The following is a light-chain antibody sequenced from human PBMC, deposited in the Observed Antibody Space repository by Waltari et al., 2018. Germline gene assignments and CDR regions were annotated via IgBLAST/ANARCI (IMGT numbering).Light chain of an antibody. V-gene: IGLV1-51*02. J-gene: IGLJ3*02. CDR3: GTWHSGLSVVL. CDR1: CSDIGSNY. Sequence: QSVLTQPPSVSAAPGQRVTISCSGSCSDIGSNYVSWYQHLPGTAPKLVIYENKNGPPGIPDRFSGSKFDTSGTLDITGLQTGDEADYYCGTWHSGLSVVLFGGGTKLTVL. CDR2: ENK.